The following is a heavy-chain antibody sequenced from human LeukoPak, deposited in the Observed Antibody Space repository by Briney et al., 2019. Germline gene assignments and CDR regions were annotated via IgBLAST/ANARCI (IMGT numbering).Heavy chain of an antibody. J-gene: IGHJ4*02. V-gene: IGHV1-2*02. Sequence: ASVKVSCEASGYTFTNYYMHWLRQPPGQGLEWMGWINPNSGGTNYAQKFQGRVTMTRDTSISTAYMDLSRLGSDDTAVYYCARDGALDYWGQGILVTVSS. CDR2: INPNSGGT. D-gene: IGHD3-16*01. CDR1: GYTFTNYY. CDR3: ARDGALDY.